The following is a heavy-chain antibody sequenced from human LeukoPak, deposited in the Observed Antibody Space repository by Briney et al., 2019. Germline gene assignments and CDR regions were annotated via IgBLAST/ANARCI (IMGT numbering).Heavy chain of an antibody. V-gene: IGHV3-53*01. Sequence: GGSLRLSCAASGFSFSFYGIHWVRQAPGKGLEWVSVIYSGGSTYYADSVKGRFTISRDNSKNTLYLQMNSLRAEDTAVYYCARGGVRGVIQYYYGMDVWGQGTTVTVSS. J-gene: IGHJ6*02. CDR1: GFSFSFYG. CDR3: ARGGVRGVIQYYYGMDV. D-gene: IGHD3-10*01. CDR2: IYSGGST.